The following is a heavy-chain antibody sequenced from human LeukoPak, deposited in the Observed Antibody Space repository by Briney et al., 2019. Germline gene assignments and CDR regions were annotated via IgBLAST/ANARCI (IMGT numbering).Heavy chain of an antibody. D-gene: IGHD6-13*01. CDR1: GGSSSGYY. CDR2: INHSGST. J-gene: IGHJ5*02. Sequence: SETLSLTCAVYGGSSSGYYWSWIRQPPGKGLEWIGEINHSGSTNYNPSLKSRVTISVDTSKNQFSLKLSSVTAADTAVYYCARQSGRASSRLSWFDPWGQGTLVTVSS. V-gene: IGHV4-34*01. CDR3: ARQSGRASSRLSWFDP.